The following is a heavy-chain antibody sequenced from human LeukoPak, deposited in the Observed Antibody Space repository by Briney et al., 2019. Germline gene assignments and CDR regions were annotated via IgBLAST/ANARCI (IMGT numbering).Heavy chain of an antibody. Sequence: SETLSLTCAVSSVSISSGDYSWSWIRQSPGKGLEWIGYIYHSGSTYYNPSLKSRITISVDRSKNQFSLKLTSVTAADTAVYYCARGYGPGSGNNWFDPWGQGTLVTVSS. CDR3: ARGYGPGSGNNWFDP. J-gene: IGHJ5*02. CDR2: IYHSGST. CDR1: SVSISSGDYS. V-gene: IGHV4-30-2*06. D-gene: IGHD3-10*01.